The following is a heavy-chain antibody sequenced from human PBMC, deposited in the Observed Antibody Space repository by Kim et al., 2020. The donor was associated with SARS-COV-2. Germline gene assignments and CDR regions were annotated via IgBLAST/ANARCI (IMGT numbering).Heavy chain of an antibody. D-gene: IGHD3-22*01. CDR3: ARARLYYYDSSGHYPPRNWFDP. V-gene: IGHV4-34*01. CDR1: GGSFSGYY. Sequence: SETLSLTCAVYGGSFSGYYWSWIRQPPGKGLEWIGEINHSGSTNYNPSLKSRVTISVDTSKNQFSLKLSSVTAADTAVYYCARARLYYYDSSGHYPPRNWFDPWGQGTLVTVSS. CDR2: INHSGST. J-gene: IGHJ5*02.